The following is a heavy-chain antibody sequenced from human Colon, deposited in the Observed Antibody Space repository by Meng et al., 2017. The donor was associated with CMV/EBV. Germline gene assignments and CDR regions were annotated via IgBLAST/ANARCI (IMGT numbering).Heavy chain of an antibody. D-gene: IGHD3-16*01. CDR2: ISGGGTST. J-gene: IGHJ4*02. CDR1: GFNFRSSA. V-gene: IGHV3-23*01. CDR3: AKEGGY. Sequence: GESLKISCTASGFNFRSSAMSWVRQAPGKGLEWVSGISGGGTSTYYADSVKGRFTISRDTPNNTLFLQLNSLRAEDTALYYCAKEGGYWGQGTLVTVSS.